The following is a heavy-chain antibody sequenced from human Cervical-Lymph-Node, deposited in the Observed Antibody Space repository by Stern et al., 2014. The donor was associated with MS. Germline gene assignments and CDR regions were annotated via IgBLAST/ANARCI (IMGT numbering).Heavy chain of an antibody. CDR2: IYWDGDK. CDR3: VYAPPGGFLEDSFDI. V-gene: IGHV2-5*02. D-gene: IGHD4-23*01. CDR1: GFSLRTNGVA. Sequence: QVTLKESGPTLVKPTETLRLTCTFSGFSLRTNGVAVGWIRQTPGKALEFLSLIYWDGDKGYNPSLKRRLTITTDTSQSQVVLKMTSLDPVDTATYYCVYAPPGGFLEDSFDIWGQGTMVTISS. J-gene: IGHJ3*02.